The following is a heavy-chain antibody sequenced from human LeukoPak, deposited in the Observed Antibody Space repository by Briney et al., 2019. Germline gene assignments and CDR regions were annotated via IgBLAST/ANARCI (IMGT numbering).Heavy chain of an antibody. Sequence: PGGSLRLSCAASGFTFSTYSMNWVRQAPGKRPEWVSSISSSSTYIYYTDSVKGRFTISRDNAKNTLYLQMNSLRAEDTAVYYCAKGGATVIDYWGQGTLVTVSS. J-gene: IGHJ4*02. D-gene: IGHD4-17*01. CDR2: ISSSSTYI. V-gene: IGHV3-21*01. CDR1: GFTFSTYS. CDR3: AKGGATVIDY.